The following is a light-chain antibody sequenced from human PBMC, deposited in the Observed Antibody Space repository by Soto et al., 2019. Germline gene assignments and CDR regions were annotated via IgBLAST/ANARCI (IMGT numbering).Light chain of an antibody. CDR3: MQALQTPLA. J-gene: IGKJ4*01. CDR2: LGF. Sequence: DIVMTQSPLSLPVTPGEPASISCRSSQSLLHRNGDNYFDWYLQQPGQSPQLLIYLGFNRAAGVPDRVSGSRSGTDFTLKISRVEVEDVGFDYCMQALQTPLAFGGGTKVEIK. V-gene: IGKV2-28*01. CDR1: QSLLHRNGDNY.